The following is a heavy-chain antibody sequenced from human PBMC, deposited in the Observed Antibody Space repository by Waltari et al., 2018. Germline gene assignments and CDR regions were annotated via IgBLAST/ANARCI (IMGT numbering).Heavy chain of an antibody. Sequence: QVQLVQSGAEVKKPGSSVKVSCKASGGTFSSYPISWVRPAPGHVLEWMGRIIPILGIANSAQKFQGRGTITADKSTSTAYMELSSLRSEDTAVYYCARDKGDSSGWLHRSMGWFDPWGQGTLVTVSS. J-gene: IGHJ5*02. V-gene: IGHV1-69*04. D-gene: IGHD6-19*01. CDR1: GGTFSSYP. CDR3: ARDKGDSSGWLHRSMGWFDP. CDR2: IIPILGIA.